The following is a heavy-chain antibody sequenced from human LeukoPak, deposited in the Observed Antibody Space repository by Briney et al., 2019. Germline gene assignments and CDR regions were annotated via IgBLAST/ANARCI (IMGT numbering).Heavy chain of an antibody. V-gene: IGHV6-1*01. CDR1: GDSVSSSSDA. D-gene: IGHD1/OR15-1a*01. Sequence: SQTLSLTCAISGDSVSSSSDAWNWIRQSPSRGLEWLGRTYYRSNDYALSVKTRMTINVDTSKNQVSLQLSSVTPEDTAVYYCARGRNNAFDILGQGTMVTVS. CDR3: ARGRNNAFDI. J-gene: IGHJ3*02. CDR2: TYYRSN.